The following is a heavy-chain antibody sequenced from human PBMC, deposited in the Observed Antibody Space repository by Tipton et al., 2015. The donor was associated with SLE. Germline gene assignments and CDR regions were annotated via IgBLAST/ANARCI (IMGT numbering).Heavy chain of an antibody. Sequence: TLSLTCAVYGGSFSGHYWSWIRQPPGKGLECVGELNHSGGTNSNPSLKSRVTISLDTSKNQFSLKLSSVTAADTAVYYCARVDCSSTSCRQVFDYWGQGTLVTVSS. J-gene: IGHJ4*02. D-gene: IGHD2-2*01. CDR3: ARVDCSSTSCRQVFDY. V-gene: IGHV4-34*01. CDR2: LNHSGGT. CDR1: GGSFSGHY.